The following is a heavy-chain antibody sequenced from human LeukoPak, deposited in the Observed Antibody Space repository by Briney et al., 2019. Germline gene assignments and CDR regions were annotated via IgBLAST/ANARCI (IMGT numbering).Heavy chain of an antibody. D-gene: IGHD5-18*01. CDR3: AREEREYSYGYGGFDP. Sequence: ASVKVSCKASGYTFTSYGISWVRQAPGQGLEWMGWISAYNGNTNYAQKLQGRVTMTTDTSTSTAYMELRSLRSDDTAVYYCAREEREYSYGYGGFDPWGQGTLVTVSS. J-gene: IGHJ5*02. CDR1: GYTFTSYG. CDR2: ISAYNGNT. V-gene: IGHV1-18*01.